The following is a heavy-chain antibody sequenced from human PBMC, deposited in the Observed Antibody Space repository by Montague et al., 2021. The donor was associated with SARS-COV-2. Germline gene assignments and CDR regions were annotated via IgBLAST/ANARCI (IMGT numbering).Heavy chain of an antibody. J-gene: IGHJ6*02. CDR1: GGSMTSSLYY. CDR2: INSSGRT. V-gene: IGHV4-31*03. CDR3: ARKDIALGYGVDA. D-gene: IGHD5-12*01. Sequence: TLSLTCSVSGGSMTSSLYYWSWIRQRPGKGLEWIAYINSSGRTNYNSSLRSRLSISLAASNSQFSLKLSSVTAADTAVYYCARKDIALGYGVDAWGQGTTVTVSS.